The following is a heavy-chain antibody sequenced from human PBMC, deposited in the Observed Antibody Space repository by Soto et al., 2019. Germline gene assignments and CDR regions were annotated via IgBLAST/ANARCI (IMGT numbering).Heavy chain of an antibody. J-gene: IGHJ3*02. CDR2: IYYSGST. V-gene: IGHV4-59*08. D-gene: IGHD4-17*01. CDR1: GGSISSYY. CDR3: ARYPTTVTTSGAFDI. Sequence: ETLSLTCTVSGGSISSYYWSWIRQPPGKGLEWIGYIYYSGSTNYNPSLKSRVTISVDTSKNQFSLKLSSVTAADTAVYYCARYPTTVTTSGAFDIWGQGTMVTVSS.